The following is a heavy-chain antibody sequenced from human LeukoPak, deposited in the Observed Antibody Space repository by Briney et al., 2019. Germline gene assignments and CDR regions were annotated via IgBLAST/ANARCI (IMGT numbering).Heavy chain of an antibody. J-gene: IGHJ4*02. V-gene: IGHV3-21*01. CDR2: ISSTSSYI. CDR3: ARGLCGGDCYSD. Sequence: GGSLRLSCAASGFTFSNYFMNWVRQAPGKGLEWVSAISSTSSYIYYADSVKGRFTISRDNAKNSLYLQMNSLRAEDAAAYYCARGLCGGDCYSDWGQGTLVTVSS. CDR1: GFTFSNYF. D-gene: IGHD2-21*02.